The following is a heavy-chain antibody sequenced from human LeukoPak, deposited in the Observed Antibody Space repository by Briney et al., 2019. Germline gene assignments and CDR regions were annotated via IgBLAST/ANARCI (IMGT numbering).Heavy chain of an antibody. V-gene: IGHV3-30*04. Sequence: GGSLRLSCAASEFTFSSYAMHWVRQAPGKGLEWVAVISYDGSNKYYADSVKGRFTISRDNSKNTLYLQMNSLRAEDTAVYYCARGPVSHWGQGTLVTVSS. CDR2: ISYDGSNK. CDR3: ARGPVSH. J-gene: IGHJ4*02. D-gene: IGHD2/OR15-2a*01. CDR1: EFTFSSYA.